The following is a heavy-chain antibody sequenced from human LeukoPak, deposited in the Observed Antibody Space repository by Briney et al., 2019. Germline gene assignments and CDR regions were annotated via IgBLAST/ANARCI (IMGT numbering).Heavy chain of an antibody. D-gene: IGHD2-2*01. CDR1: GFTFSSYS. CDR2: ISSSTSTI. CDR3: AMGVGVPAIWFDP. Sequence: GGSLRLSCAASGFTFSSYSMNWVRQAPGKGLEWVSYISSSTSTIYYADSVKGRFTISRDNAKNSLYLQMNSLRAEDTAVYYCAMGVGVPAIWFDPWGQGTLVTVSS. J-gene: IGHJ5*02. V-gene: IGHV3-48*01.